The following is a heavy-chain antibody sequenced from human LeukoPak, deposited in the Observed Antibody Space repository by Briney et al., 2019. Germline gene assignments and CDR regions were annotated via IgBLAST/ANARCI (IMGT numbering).Heavy chain of an antibody. CDR1: GFTFSSYA. Sequence: PGGSLRLSCAASGFTFSSYAMSWVRQAPAKGLEWVSAISGSGGSTYYADSVKGRFTISRDNSKNTLYLQMNSLRAEDTAVYYCAKDLSMGYSGYDISGYWGQGTLVTVSS. J-gene: IGHJ4*02. CDR3: AKDLSMGYSGYDISGY. CDR2: ISGSGGST. V-gene: IGHV3-23*01. D-gene: IGHD5-12*01.